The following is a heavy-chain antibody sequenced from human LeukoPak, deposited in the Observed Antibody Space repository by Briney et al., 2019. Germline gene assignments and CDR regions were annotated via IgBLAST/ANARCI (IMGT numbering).Heavy chain of an antibody. J-gene: IGHJ6*02. CDR3: ARVRDYTPYYYGMDV. Sequence: SETLSLTCTVSGGSMSPYHWGWIRQPPGKGLEWTGYIYYSGSTNYNPSLKSRVTISVDTSKNQFSLKLSSVTAADTAVYYCARVRDYTPYYYGMDVWGQGTTVTVSS. D-gene: IGHD4-17*01. V-gene: IGHV4-59*01. CDR1: GGSMSPYH. CDR2: IYYSGST.